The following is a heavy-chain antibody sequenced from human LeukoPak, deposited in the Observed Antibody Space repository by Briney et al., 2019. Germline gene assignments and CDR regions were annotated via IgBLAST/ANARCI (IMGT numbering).Heavy chain of an antibody. J-gene: IGHJ6*02. Sequence: KPSETLSLTCAVYGGSFSGYYWSWIRQPPGKGLEWIGEINHSGSTNYNPSLKSRVTISVDTSKNQFSLKLSSVTAADTAVYYCARGMYSSSWYYYGMDVWGQGTTVTVSS. CDR1: GGSFSGYY. CDR2: INHSGST. D-gene: IGHD6-13*01. CDR3: ARGMYSSSWYYYGMDV. V-gene: IGHV4-34*01.